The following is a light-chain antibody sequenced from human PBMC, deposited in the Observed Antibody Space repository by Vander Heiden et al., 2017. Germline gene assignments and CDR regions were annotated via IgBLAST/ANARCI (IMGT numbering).Light chain of an antibody. V-gene: IGKV1-9*01. CDR3: QQVNTYPYT. CDR1: QGINSY. CDR2: AAS. Sequence: DIQVTQSPSFLSASVGDTVTITCRASQGINSYLTWYQQQPGKAPKLLIYAASTLQSGVPSRFSGSGSGTEFTLTISSLQPEDFATYFCQQVNTYPYTFGQGTKVE. J-gene: IGKJ2*01.